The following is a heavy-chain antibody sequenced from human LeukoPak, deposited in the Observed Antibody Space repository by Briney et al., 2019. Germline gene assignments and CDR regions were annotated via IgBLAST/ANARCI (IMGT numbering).Heavy chain of an antibody. CDR3: ARERARTPYFDY. Sequence: ASVKVSSTGSGYTFTSYGISWVRQAPGQGLVWVGWISSYNGNTNYAQKLQGRVTMTTDTSTSTAYMELRSLRSDDTAVYYCARERARTPYFDYWGQGTLVTVSS. CDR1: GYTFTSYG. D-gene: IGHD6-6*01. CDR2: ISSYNGNT. V-gene: IGHV1-18*01. J-gene: IGHJ4*02.